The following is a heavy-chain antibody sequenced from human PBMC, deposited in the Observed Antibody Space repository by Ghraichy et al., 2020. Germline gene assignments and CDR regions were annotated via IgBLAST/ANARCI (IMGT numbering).Heavy chain of an antibody. CDR2: IYYSGST. V-gene: IGHV4-59*01. Sequence: SETLSLTCTVSGGSISSYYWSWIRQPPGKGLEWIGYIYYSGSTNYNPSLKSRVTISVDTSKNQFSLKLSSVTAADTAVYYCARNRIRYCSGGSCYSSFDYWGQGTLVTVSS. CDR1: GGSISSYY. CDR3: ARNRIRYCSGGSCYSSFDY. J-gene: IGHJ4*02. D-gene: IGHD2-15*01.